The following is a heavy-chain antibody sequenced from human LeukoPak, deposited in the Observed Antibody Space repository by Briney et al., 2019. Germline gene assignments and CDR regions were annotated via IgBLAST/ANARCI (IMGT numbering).Heavy chain of an antibody. V-gene: IGHV1-3*01. CDR2: INAGNGNT. J-gene: IGHJ5*02. CDR3: ARDLPYSSGWYRGANWFDP. Sequence: ASVTVSCKASGYTFTSYGISWVRQAPGQRLEWMGWINAGNGNTKYSQTFQGRVTITRDTSASTAYMKLSSLRSEDTAVYYCARDLPYSSGWYRGANWFDPWGQGTLVTVSS. D-gene: IGHD6-19*01. CDR1: GYTFTSYG.